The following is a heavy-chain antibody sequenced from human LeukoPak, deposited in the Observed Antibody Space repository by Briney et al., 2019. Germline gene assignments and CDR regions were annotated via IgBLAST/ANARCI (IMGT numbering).Heavy chain of an antibody. Sequence: AASVKVSCKASEYTFTSYYIHWVRQAPGQGLEWMGIINPSGGSTTYAQKFQGRVAMTRDTSTSRVYMEVSSLRSEDTAVYYCARTYSSSDEFDYWGQGTLVTVSS. V-gene: IGHV1-46*01. CDR3: ARTYSSSDEFDY. D-gene: IGHD6-13*01. J-gene: IGHJ4*02. CDR2: INPSGGST. CDR1: EYTFTSYY.